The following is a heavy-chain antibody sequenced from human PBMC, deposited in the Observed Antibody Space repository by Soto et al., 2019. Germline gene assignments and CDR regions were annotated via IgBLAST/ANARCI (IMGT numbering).Heavy chain of an antibody. D-gene: IGHD1-1*01. J-gene: IGHJ6*02. Sequence: QVQLVQSGAEVVKPGSSVKVSCKASGDTFDTFAISWVRQAPGQGLEWMGGIIHIFRKPDYGQKFQGRVTITADEATSTAYMELSSLRSEDKAVDYCARDKDREQLGGNYYDTWDVWGQGTTVTVSS. CDR1: GDTFDTFA. CDR3: ARDKDREQLGGNYYDTWDV. CDR2: IIHIFRKP. V-gene: IGHV1-69*12.